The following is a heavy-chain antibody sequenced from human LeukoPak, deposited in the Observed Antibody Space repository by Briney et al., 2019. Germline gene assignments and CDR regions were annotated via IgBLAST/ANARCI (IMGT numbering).Heavy chain of an antibody. J-gene: IGHJ6*02. CDR2: VYYSGTT. D-gene: IGHD4-17*01. CDR1: GGSISSYY. CDR3: ARLYGDYGVTRYGMDV. V-gene: IGHV4-59*01. Sequence: TSETLSLTCTVSGGSISSYYWSWIRQPPGKGLEWIGYVYYSGTTNYNPSLKSRVTISVDTSKNQFSLKLSSVTAADTAVYYCARLYGDYGVTRYGMDVWGQGTTVTVSS.